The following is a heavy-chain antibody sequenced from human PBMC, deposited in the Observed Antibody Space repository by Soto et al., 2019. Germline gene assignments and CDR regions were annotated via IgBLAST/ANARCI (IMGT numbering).Heavy chain of an antibody. CDR2: ISYDGSNK. D-gene: IGHD3-10*01. J-gene: IGHJ6*02. Sequence: HPGGSLRLSCAASGFTFSSYAMHWVRQAPGKGLEWVAVISYDGSNKYYADSVKGRFTISRDNSKNTLYLQMNSLKTEDTAVYYCTRHVVRGVISDDYYYGMDVWGQGTTVTVSS. CDR1: GFTFSSYA. V-gene: IGHV3-30-3*01. CDR3: TRHVVRGVISDDYYYGMDV.